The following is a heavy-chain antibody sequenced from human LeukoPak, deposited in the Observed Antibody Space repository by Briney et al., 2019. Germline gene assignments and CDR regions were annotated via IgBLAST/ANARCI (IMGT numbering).Heavy chain of an antibody. CDR1: GGSISSSGFY. CDR2: IYYSGST. CDR3: ARMGHYYDSSGSSPSFYDY. Sequence: PSQTLSLTCTVSGGSISSSGFYWSWLRQHPGKGLEWIGYIYYSGSTNYNPSLKSRVTISVDTSKNQFSLKLSSVTAADTAVYYCARMGHYYDSSGSSPSFYDYWGQGTLVTVSS. V-gene: IGHV4-31*03. J-gene: IGHJ4*02. D-gene: IGHD3-22*01.